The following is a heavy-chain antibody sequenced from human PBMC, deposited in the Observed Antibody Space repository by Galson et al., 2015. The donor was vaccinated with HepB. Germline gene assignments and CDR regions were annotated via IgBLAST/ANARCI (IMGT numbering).Heavy chain of an antibody. CDR1: TFIFTTYS. CDR3: AKDSNHAGMTTVTTGPDY. J-gene: IGHJ4*02. Sequence: SLRLSCAASTFIFTTYSMSWVRQAPGKGLEWVSAVTGSGGSTYYADSVKGRFTISRDNSKNTLYLQMNSLRAEDTAVYYCAKDSNHAGMTTVTTGPDYWGQGTLVTVSS. V-gene: IGHV3-23*01. D-gene: IGHD4-17*01. CDR2: VTGSGGST.